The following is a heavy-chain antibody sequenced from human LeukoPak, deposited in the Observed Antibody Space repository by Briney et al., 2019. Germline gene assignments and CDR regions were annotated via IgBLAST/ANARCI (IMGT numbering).Heavy chain of an antibody. CDR2: INPNSGGT. V-gene: IGHV1-2*02. J-gene: IGHJ5*02. D-gene: IGHD2-15*01. Sequence: ASVKVSCKASGYTFTGYYMHWVRQAPGQGLEWMGWINPNSGGTNYAQKFQGRVTMTRDTSISTAYMELSRLRSDGTAVYYCAREDIVVVVAASYNWFDPWGQGTLVTVSS. CDR3: AREDIVVVVAASYNWFDP. CDR1: GYTFTGYY.